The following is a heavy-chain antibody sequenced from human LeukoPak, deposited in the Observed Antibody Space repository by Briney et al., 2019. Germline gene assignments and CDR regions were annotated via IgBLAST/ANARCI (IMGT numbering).Heavy chain of an antibody. D-gene: IGHD2-15*01. CDR3: ARDPGKVAAKLAEFDY. CDR2: INPNSGGT. V-gene: IGHV1-2*02. J-gene: IGHJ4*02. Sequence: SVKVSCKASGYTFTGYYMHWVRQAPGQGLEWMGWINPNSGGTNYAQKFQGRVTMTRDTSISTAYMELSRLRSDDTAVYYCARDPGKVAAKLAEFDYWGQGTLVTVSS. CDR1: GYTFTGYY.